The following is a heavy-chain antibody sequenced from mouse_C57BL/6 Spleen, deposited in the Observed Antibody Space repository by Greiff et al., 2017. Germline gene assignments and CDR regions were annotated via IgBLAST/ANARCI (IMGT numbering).Heavy chain of an antibody. V-gene: IGHV1-72*01. J-gene: IGHJ3*01. CDR3: AREAGRGFAY. Sequence: VQLQQPGAELVKPGASVKLSCKASGYTFTSYWMHWVKQRPGRGLEWIGRIDPNSGGTKYNEKFKGKATLTVDKSSSTVYLQLSRLTSDDSAVCYCAREAGRGFAYWGQGTLVTVSA. D-gene: IGHD4-1*01. CDR1: GYTFTSYW. CDR2: IDPNSGGT.